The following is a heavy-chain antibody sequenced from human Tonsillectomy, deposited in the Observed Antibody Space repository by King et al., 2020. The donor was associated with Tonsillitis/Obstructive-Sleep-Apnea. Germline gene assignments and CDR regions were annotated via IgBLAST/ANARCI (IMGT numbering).Heavy chain of an antibody. D-gene: IGHD1-14*01. CDR1: GFTFSNAW. Sequence: VQLVESGGGLLKPGGSLRLSCVVSGFTFSNAWMSWVRQAPGKGLEWVGRIKSKTDGGTTDYAAPVKGRFTIPRDDSKNTLYLQMNSLKTEDTAMYYCTGRNQFDYWGQGTLATVSS. CDR3: TGRNQFDY. J-gene: IGHJ4*02. CDR2: IKSKTDGGTT. V-gene: IGHV3-15*01.